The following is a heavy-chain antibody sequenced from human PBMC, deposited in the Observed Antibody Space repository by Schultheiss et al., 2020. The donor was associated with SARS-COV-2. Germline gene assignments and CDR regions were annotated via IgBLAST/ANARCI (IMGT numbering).Heavy chain of an antibody. CDR3: ARHGTIFGVVISNWFDP. D-gene: IGHD3-3*01. Sequence: SQTLSLTCTVSGGSISSSSYYWGWIRQPPGKGLEWIGSIYYSGSTYYNPSLKSRVTISVDTSKNQFSLKLSSVTAADTAVYYCARHGTIFGVVISNWFDPWGQGTLVTVSS. CDR2: IYYSGST. V-gene: IGHV4-39*01. J-gene: IGHJ5*02. CDR1: GGSISSSSYY.